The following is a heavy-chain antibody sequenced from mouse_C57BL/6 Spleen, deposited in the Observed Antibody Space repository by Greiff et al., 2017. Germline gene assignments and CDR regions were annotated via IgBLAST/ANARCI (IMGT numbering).Heavy chain of an antibody. D-gene: IGHD1-1*01. V-gene: IGHV1-85*01. J-gene: IGHJ2*01. CDR2: FYPRDGST. CDR3: AREEGYGSSYDY. Sequence: VQLQQSGPELVKPGASVKLSCKASGYTFTSYDINWVKQRPGQGLEWIGWFYPRDGSTKYNEKFKGKATLTVDTSSSTAYMELHSLTSEDSAVYICAREEGYGSSYDYWGQGTTLTVSS. CDR1: GYTFTSYD.